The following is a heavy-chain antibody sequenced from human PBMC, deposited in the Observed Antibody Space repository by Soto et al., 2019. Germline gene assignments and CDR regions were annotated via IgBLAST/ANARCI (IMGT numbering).Heavy chain of an antibody. J-gene: IGHJ6*02. D-gene: IGHD4-4*01. CDR3: AGHSNYGSYYYYYGMDV. Sequence: GESLKISCKGSGYSFTSYWISWVRQMPGKGLEWMGRIDPSDSYTNYSPSFQGHVTISADKSISTAYLQWSSLKASDTAMYYCAGHSNYGSYYYYYGMDVWGQGTTVTVSS. V-gene: IGHV5-10-1*01. CDR2: IDPSDSYT. CDR1: GYSFTSYW.